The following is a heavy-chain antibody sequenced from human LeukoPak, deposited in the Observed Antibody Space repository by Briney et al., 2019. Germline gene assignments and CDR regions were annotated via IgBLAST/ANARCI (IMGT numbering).Heavy chain of an antibody. CDR3: ARDYDSSTSWPGFDP. CDR1: GGTFSSYT. Sequence: ASVKVSCKASGGTFSSYTISWVPQAPGQGLEWMGRIIPILGIANYAQKFQGRVTITADKSTSTAYMELSSLRSEDTAVYYCARDYDSSTSWPGFDPWGQGTLVTVSS. D-gene: IGHD2-2*01. CDR2: IIPILGIA. V-gene: IGHV1-69*04. J-gene: IGHJ5*02.